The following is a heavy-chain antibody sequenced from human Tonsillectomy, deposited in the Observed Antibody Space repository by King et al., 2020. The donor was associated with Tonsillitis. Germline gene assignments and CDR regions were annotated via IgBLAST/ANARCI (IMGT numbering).Heavy chain of an antibody. D-gene: IGHD2-21*02. CDR1: GFRFSSYV. CDR2: MSSVGNWV. Sequence: QLVQSGGGVVQPGGSLRVSCAASGFRFSSYVMYWVRQAPGKGLEWVAVMSSVGNWVHYADSVKGRFTITRDNSKNTLSLQMNTLRGEDTAVYYCAREIPKGDCRFDLWGQGTLVTVSS. V-gene: IGHV3-30*14. CDR3: AREIPKGDCRFDL. J-gene: IGHJ4*02.